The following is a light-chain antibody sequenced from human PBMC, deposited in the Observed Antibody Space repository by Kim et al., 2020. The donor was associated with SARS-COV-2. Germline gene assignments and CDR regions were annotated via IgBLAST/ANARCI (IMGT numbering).Light chain of an antibody. Sequence: GQSITISCTGTSSDVGAYDHVSWYQQHPDKVPNLMIYDVNKRPSGVSSRFSGSKSGNTASLTISGLQTEDEADYYCSSFATSTTWVFGGGTKVTVL. V-gene: IGLV2-14*04. CDR3: SSFATSTTWV. CDR2: DVN. CDR1: SSDVGAYDH. J-gene: IGLJ3*02.